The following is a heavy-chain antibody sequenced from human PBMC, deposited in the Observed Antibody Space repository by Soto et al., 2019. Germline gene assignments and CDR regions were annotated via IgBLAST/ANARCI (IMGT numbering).Heavy chain of an antibody. D-gene: IGHD4-17*01. Sequence: ASVKVSCKTSGYSYRIYAITWVRQAPGQGLEWMGWISTNNHNTRYAKRFQGRVTMTTDTSTSTAYMELRSLRSDDTAVYYCAREYYGDYYGYYYYYYGMDVWGQGTTVTVSS. J-gene: IGHJ6*02. CDR3: AREYYGDYYGYYYYYYGMDV. CDR2: ISTNNHNT. V-gene: IGHV1-18*01. CDR1: GYSYRIYA.